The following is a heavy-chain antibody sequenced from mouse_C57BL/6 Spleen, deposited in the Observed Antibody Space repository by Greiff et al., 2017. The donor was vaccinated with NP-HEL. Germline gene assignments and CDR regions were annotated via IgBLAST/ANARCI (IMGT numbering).Heavy chain of an antibody. J-gene: IGHJ4*01. CDR1: GYTFTSYW. D-gene: IGHD3-3*01. CDR2: IHPNSGST. V-gene: IGHV1-64*01. Sequence: VKLQQPGAELVKPGASVKLSCKASGYTFTSYWMHWVKQRPGQGLEWIGMIHPNSGSTNYNEKFKSKATLTVDKSSSTAYMQLSSLTSEDSAVYYCAREGGWGRAMDYWGQGTSVTVSS. CDR3: AREGGWGRAMDY.